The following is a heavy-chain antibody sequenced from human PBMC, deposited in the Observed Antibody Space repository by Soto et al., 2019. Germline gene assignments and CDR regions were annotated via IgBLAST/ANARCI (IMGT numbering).Heavy chain of an antibody. D-gene: IGHD2-15*01. CDR2: MNPNSGNT. V-gene: IGHV1-8*01. CDR3: ARGVRDIVVVVAATSEYFDY. CDR1: GYTFTSYD. J-gene: IGHJ4*02. Sequence: GASVKVSCKASGYTFTSYDINWVRQATGQGLEWMGWMNPNSGNTGYAQKFQGRVTMTRNTSISTAYMELSSLRSEDTAVYYCARGVRDIVVVVAATSEYFDYWGQGTLVTVSS.